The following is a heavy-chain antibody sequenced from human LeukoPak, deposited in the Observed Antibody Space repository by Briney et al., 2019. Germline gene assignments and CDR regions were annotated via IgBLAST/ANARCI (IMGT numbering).Heavy chain of an antibody. CDR1: GFTFSSYA. CDR2: ISGSGGST. CDR3: AKVPPYSSSWYADY. Sequence: HPGGSLRLSCAASGFTFSSYAMSWVRQAPGNGLEWVSGISGSGGSTQHADSVKGRFTISRDNSKNTLYLQMNSLRAEDTAVYYCAKVPPYSSSWYADYWGQGTLVTVSS. V-gene: IGHV3-23*01. D-gene: IGHD6-13*01. J-gene: IGHJ4*02.